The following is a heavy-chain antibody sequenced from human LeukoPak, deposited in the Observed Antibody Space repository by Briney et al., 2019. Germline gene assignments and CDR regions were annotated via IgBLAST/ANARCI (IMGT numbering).Heavy chain of an antibody. CDR1: GYTFTSYD. D-gene: IGHD6-6*01. Sequence: ASVKVSCKASGYTFTSYDITWLRQAPGQGIEWMGWISAYSGHTNYAQKLQGRVSMTTDTSTSTAYMDLRSLRSDDTAVYYCARSSGVRDWFDPWGQGTLVTVSS. CDR2: ISAYSGHT. J-gene: IGHJ5*02. V-gene: IGHV1-18*01. CDR3: ARSSGVRDWFDP.